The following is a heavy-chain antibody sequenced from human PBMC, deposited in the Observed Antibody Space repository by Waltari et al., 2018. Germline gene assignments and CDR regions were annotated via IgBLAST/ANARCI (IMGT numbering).Heavy chain of an antibody. Sequence: VQLPRWGAGLLKPSETLSLTCAVYVGSFIGYYWSWIRQPPGKVLEWIGEINHSGSTNYTPSLKSRVTISVDTSKNQFSLKLSFVTAADTVVYYCARGRWGSSWPRPFDYWGQGTLVTVSS. J-gene: IGHJ4*02. CDR1: VGSFIGYY. CDR2: INHSGST. V-gene: IGHV4-34*01. D-gene: IGHD6-13*01. CDR3: ARGRWGSSWPRPFDY.